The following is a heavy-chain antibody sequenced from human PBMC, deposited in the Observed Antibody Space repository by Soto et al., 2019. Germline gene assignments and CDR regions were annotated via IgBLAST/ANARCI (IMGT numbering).Heavy chain of an antibody. CDR2: ISYDGSNK. J-gene: IGHJ3*02. CDR1: GFTFSSYG. V-gene: IGHV3-30*18. D-gene: IGHD5-12*01. CDR3: AKDNGSGCDWLRVGDASDI. Sequence: QVQLVESGGGVVQPGRSLRLSCAASGFTFSSYGMHWVRQAPGKGLEWVAVISYDGSNKYYADSVKGRLTISRDNSKKTLYLQMSSLRGEDTAVYYCAKDNGSGCDWLRVGDASDIWGQGTMVTVSS.